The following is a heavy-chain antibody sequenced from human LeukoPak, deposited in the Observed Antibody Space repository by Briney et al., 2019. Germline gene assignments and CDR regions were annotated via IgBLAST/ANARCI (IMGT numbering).Heavy chain of an antibody. J-gene: IGHJ6*02. Sequence: ASETLSLTCTVSGGSISSSSYYWGWIRQPPGKGLEWIGSISYSGSTYYNPSLKSRVTISVDTSKNQFSLKLSSVTAADTAVYYCARGEGYCSSTSCYKAWNPYYYGMDVWGQGTTVTVSS. CDR3: ARGEGYCSSTSCYKAWNPYYYGMDV. V-gene: IGHV4-39*07. CDR2: ISYSGST. CDR1: GGSISSSSYY. D-gene: IGHD2-2*02.